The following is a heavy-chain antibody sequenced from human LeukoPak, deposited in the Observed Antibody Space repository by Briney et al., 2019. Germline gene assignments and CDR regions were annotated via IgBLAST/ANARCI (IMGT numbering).Heavy chain of an antibody. CDR3: ARGRTSWYGTNNWFDP. CDR1: GYTFTTYD. D-gene: IGHD6-13*01. CDR2: MNPSSGNT. J-gene: IGHJ5*02. V-gene: IGHV1-8*01. Sequence: GASVKVSCKASGYTFTTYDINWVRQATGQGLEWMGWMNPSSGNTGYAQEVQGRVTMSRDNSISTAYMELSSLTSEDTAVYYCARGRTSWYGTNNWFDPWGQGTLVTVSS.